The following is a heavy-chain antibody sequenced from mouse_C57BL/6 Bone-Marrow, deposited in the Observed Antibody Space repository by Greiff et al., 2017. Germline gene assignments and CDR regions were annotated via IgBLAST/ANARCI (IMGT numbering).Heavy chain of an antibody. Sequence: QVQLQQSGAELARPGASVKLSCEASGYTFTSYGISWVKQRTGQGLEWIGEIYTRSGNTYSNETFNGKATLTTDKSYSTAYMELRSLTYEDSAVYCCARGGVENYAMDYWGQGTSVTVSS. V-gene: IGHV1-81*01. J-gene: IGHJ4*01. CDR3: ARGGVENYAMDY. D-gene: IGHD1-1*01. CDR1: GYTFTSYG. CDR2: IYTRSGNT.